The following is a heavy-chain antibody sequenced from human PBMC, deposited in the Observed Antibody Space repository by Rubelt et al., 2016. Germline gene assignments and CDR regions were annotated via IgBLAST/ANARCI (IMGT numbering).Heavy chain of an antibody. CDR3: ASNTRETWIQLWLGTMDV. V-gene: IGHV1-18*01. D-gene: IGHD5-18*01. Sequence: GYTFTSYGISWVRQAPGQGLEWMGWISAYNGNTNYAQKLQGRVTMTTDTSTSTAYMELRSLRSDDTAVYYCASNTRETWIQLWLGTMDVWGKGTTVTVSS. CDR2: ISAYNGNT. CDR1: GYTFTSYG. J-gene: IGHJ6*04.